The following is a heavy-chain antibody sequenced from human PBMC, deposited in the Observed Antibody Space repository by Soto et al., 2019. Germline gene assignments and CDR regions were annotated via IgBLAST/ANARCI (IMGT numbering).Heavy chain of an antibody. CDR2: TSYDGSNK. D-gene: IGHD3-22*01. J-gene: IGHJ4*02. CDR1: GFTFSSYG. CDR3: AKDLPYYYDSSGYYDY. Sequence: VGSLRLSCAASGFTFSSYGMHWVRQAPGKGLEWVAVTSYDGSNKYYADSVKGRFTISRDNSKNTLYLQMNSLRAEDTAVYYCAKDLPYYYDSSGYYDYWGQGTLVTVSS. V-gene: IGHV3-30*18.